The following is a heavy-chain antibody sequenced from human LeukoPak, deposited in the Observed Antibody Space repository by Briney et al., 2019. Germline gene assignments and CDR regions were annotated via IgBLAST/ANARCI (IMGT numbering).Heavy chain of an antibody. Sequence: SETLSLTCAVYGGSFSGYYWSWIRQPPGKGLEWIGEINHSGSTNYNPSLKSRVTISVDTSKNQFSLKLSPVTAADTAVYYCASKGIAAAGGWFDPWGQGTLVTVSS. J-gene: IGHJ5*02. D-gene: IGHD6-13*01. CDR2: INHSGST. V-gene: IGHV4-34*01. CDR1: GGSFSGYY. CDR3: ASKGIAAAGGWFDP.